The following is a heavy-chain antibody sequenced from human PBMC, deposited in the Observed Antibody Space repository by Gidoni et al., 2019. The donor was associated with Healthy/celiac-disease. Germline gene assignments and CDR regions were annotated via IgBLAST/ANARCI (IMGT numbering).Heavy chain of an antibody. CDR3: ARVGYYDYFDY. CDR1: GFTFSSYS. Sequence: EVQLVESGGGLVKPGGSLRLSCAASGFTFSSYSMNWVRQAPGKGLEWVSYSSSSSSYIYYADSVKGRFTSSRDNAKNSLYLQMNSLRAEDTAVYYCARVGYYDYFDYWGQGTLVTVSS. D-gene: IGHD3-22*01. V-gene: IGHV3-21*01. J-gene: IGHJ4*02. CDR2: SSSSSSYI.